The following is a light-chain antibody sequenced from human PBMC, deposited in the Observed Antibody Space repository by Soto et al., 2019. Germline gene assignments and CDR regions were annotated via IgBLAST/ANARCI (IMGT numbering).Light chain of an antibody. V-gene: IGLV2-14*01. CDR2: DVT. Sequence: QSVLTQPVSVSGSPGQSITISCTGTDTDVGVYNYVSWYQQHPGKAPKLIIYDVTNRPSGVSNRFSGSKSGNTASLTISGLQAEDEADYYCSSYTTSTTRVFGGGTKLTVL. CDR1: DTDVGVYNY. J-gene: IGLJ3*02. CDR3: SSYTTSTTRV.